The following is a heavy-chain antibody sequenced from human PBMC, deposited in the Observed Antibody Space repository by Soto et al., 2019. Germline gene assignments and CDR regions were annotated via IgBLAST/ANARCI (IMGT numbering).Heavy chain of an antibody. CDR2: INHIGST. CDR3: ARRPPIAAARYYGMDV. J-gene: IGHJ6*02. D-gene: IGHD6-13*01. CDR1: GGSFSGYY. V-gene: IGHV4-34*01. Sequence: QVQLQQWGAGLLKPSETLSLTCAVYGGSFSGYYWSCIRQPPGKGLEWIGEINHIGSTNYNPSLTSRVTISVDTSKNQFSLKLSSVTAAETAVYYCARRPPIAAARYYGMDVWGQGTTVTVSS.